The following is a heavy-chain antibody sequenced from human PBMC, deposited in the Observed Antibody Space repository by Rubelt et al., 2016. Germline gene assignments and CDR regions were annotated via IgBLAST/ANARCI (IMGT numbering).Heavy chain of an antibody. Sequence: GGGLVKPGGSLRLSCAASGFTFSSYSMNWVRQVPGKGLEWVSSISGSGGSTYYADSVKGRFTISRDNSKNTLYLQMNSLRAEDTAVYYCARDWWMTTVTTGLGYWGQGTLVTVSS. CDR1: GFTFSSYS. CDR3: ARDWWMTTVTTGLGY. V-gene: IGHV3-23*01. CDR2: ISGSGGST. J-gene: IGHJ4*02. D-gene: IGHD4-17*01.